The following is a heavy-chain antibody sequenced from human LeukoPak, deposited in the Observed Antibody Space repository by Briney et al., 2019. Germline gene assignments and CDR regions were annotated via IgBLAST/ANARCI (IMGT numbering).Heavy chain of an antibody. CDR2: MKGTGET. CDR1: GLSFSSFA. D-gene: IGHD3-16*01. V-gene: IGHV3-23*01. J-gene: IGHJ4*02. Sequence: GGSLRLSCAASGLSFSSFAMSWVRQAPARGLEWLSSMKGTGETFYADSVRGRFTLSRDDSRNMVYLQLNNLRVEDTAVYYCARASWVSSADAVRWGQGTVVTVSS. CDR3: ARASWVSSADAVR.